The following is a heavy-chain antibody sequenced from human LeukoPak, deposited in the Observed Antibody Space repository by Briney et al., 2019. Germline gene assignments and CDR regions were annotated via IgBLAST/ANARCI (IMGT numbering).Heavy chain of an antibody. CDR1: GFAFDYYG. V-gene: IGHV3-9*01. Sequence: PGGSLRLFCAASGFAFDYYGMHWVRQAPGKGLEWVSGISWNSVSIAYADSVEGRFTISRDNAKNSLHLQMNSLGPEDTALYYCAKDMGGSHGAFDIWGQGTMVTVSS. D-gene: IGHD1-26*01. J-gene: IGHJ3*02. CDR3: AKDMGGSHGAFDI. CDR2: ISWNSVSI.